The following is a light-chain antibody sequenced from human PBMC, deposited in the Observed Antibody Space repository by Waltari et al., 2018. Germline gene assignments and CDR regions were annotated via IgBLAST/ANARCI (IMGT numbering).Light chain of an antibody. CDR3: AAWDDSLSGNVL. Sequence: QSVLTQPPSASGTPGQTVTIPCSGSSSNIGSNYVYWYQQLPGTAPKLLIYRNNERPSGVPDRFSGSKSGTSASLAISGLRSEDEADYYCAAWDDSLSGNVLIGGGTKLTVL. J-gene: IGLJ2*01. V-gene: IGLV1-47*01. CDR2: RNN. CDR1: SSNIGSNY.